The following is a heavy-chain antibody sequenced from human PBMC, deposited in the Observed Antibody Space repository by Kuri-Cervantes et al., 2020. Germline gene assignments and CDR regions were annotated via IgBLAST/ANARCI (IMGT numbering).Heavy chain of an antibody. CDR1: GFTFSSYG. D-gene: IGHD6-19*01. Sequence: GESLKISCAASGFTFSSYGMHWVRQGPGKGLEWVAVISYGGSNKYYADSVKGRFTISRDNSKNTLYLEMDSLRAEDTAVYYCAREFENSSGYNWFDPWGQGTLVTVSS. CDR2: ISYGGSNK. J-gene: IGHJ5*02. CDR3: AREFENSSGYNWFDP. V-gene: IGHV3-30*03.